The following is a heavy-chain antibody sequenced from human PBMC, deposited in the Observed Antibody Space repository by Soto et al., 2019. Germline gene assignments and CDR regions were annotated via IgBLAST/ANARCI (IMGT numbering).Heavy chain of an antibody. CDR3: ARDKITGLFDY. D-gene: IGHD2-8*02. Sequence: QVQLQQWGAGLLKPSETLSLTCAVYGGSFSGYYWTWIRQPPGPGLEWIGEINHSGSTNYNPSLKSRVTISVDTSKNQFSLKRTSVTAADTAVYYCARDKITGLFDYWGQGTLVTVSS. J-gene: IGHJ4*02. CDR2: INHSGST. V-gene: IGHV4-34*01. CDR1: GGSFSGYY.